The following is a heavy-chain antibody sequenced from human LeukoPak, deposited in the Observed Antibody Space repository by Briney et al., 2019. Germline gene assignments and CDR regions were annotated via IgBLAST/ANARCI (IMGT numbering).Heavy chain of an antibody. CDR1: GGSISSSNW. D-gene: IGHD3-9*01. CDR3: ARAERYFDWFTRPGGMDV. J-gene: IGHJ6*02. CDR2: IYHSGST. V-gene: IGHV4-4*02. Sequence: NPLETLSLTCAVSGGSISSSNWWSWVRQPPGKGLEWIGEIYHSGSTNYNPSLKSRVTISVDKSKNQFSLKLSSVTAADTAVYYCARAERYFDWFTRPGGMDVWGQGTTVTVSS.